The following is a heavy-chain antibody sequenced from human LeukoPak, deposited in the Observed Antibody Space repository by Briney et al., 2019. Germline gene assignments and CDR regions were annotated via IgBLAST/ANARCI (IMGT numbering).Heavy chain of an antibody. Sequence: SETLSLTCTVSGGSISSSFYYWVWIRQPPGKGLEWIGSIYHSGSTYHHPSLKRRATISVDTSKSQFSLKLSSVTAADMAVYYCARGAEYMWAFDIWGQGTVATVSS. V-gene: IGHV4-39*01. CDR2: IYHSGST. J-gene: IGHJ3*02. CDR3: ARGAEYMWAFDI. CDR1: GGSISSSFYY. D-gene: IGHD1-14*01.